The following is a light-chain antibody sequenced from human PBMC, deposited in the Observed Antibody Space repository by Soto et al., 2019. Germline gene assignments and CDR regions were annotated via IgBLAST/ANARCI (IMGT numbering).Light chain of an antibody. CDR3: QQYSSFSYT. J-gene: IGKJ2*01. Sequence: EIVMTQSPATLSLSPGERATLSCRASQSVSSNLAWYQQKPGQAPRLLIYGASTRATGIPARFSGSGSGTEFTLTISSLQSEDLAVYYCQQYSSFSYTFGQGTRLEIK. V-gene: IGKV3D-15*01. CDR2: GAS. CDR1: QSVSSN.